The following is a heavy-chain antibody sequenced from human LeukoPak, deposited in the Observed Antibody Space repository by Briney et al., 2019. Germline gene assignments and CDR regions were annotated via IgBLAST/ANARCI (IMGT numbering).Heavy chain of an antibody. CDR1: GYTFTSYY. J-gene: IGHJ5*02. V-gene: IGHV1-46*01. Sequence: ASVKVSCKASGYTFTSYYIHWVRQAPGLGLEWMGVIDPSGGSTTYAQRFQGRVTMTRDTSSSTVYMELSSLRSDDTAVYYCARDFSTSWSNWFDPWGQGTLVTVSS. D-gene: IGHD6-13*01. CDR2: IDPSGGST. CDR3: ARDFSTSWSNWFDP.